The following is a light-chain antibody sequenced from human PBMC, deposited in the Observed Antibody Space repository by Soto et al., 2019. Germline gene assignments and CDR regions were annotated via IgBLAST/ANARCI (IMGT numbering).Light chain of an antibody. CDR3: SSYTSSSTLVV. J-gene: IGLJ2*01. Sequence: QSARPQPASFSGPPGKSSPISCTGTGVDVGGYNYVSWYQQHPGKAPKLMIYDVSNRPSGVSNRFSGSKSGNTASLTISGLQAEDEADYYCSSYTSSSTLVVFGGGTQLTVL. V-gene: IGLV2-14*01. CDR1: GVDVGGYNY. CDR2: DVS.